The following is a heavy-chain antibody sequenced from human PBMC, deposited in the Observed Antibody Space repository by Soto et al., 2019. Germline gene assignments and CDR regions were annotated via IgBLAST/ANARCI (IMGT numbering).Heavy chain of an antibody. J-gene: IGHJ6*03. CDR1: GGSISSGGYY. D-gene: IGHD2-8*01. Sequence: PSETLSLTCTVSGGSISSGGYYWSWIRQHPGKGLEWIGYIYYSGSTYYNPSLKSRVTISVDTSKNQFSLKLSSVTAADTAVYYCARELGSMVFHYMDVWGKGTTVTVSS. CDR2: IYYSGST. V-gene: IGHV4-31*03. CDR3: ARELGSMVFHYMDV.